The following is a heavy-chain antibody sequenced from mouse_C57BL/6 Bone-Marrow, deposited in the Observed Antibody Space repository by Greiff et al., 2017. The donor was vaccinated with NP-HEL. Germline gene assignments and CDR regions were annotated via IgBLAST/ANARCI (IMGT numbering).Heavy chain of an antibody. CDR2: ISNGGGST. CDR1: GFTFSDYY. J-gene: IGHJ3*01. CDR3: ARKSDYDGAWFAY. V-gene: IGHV5-12*01. D-gene: IGHD2-4*01. Sequence: EVQGVESGGGLVQPGGSLKLSCAASGFTFSDYYMYWVRQTPEKRLEWVAYISNGGGSTYYPDTVKGRFTISRDNAKNTLYLQMSRLKSEDTAMYYCARKSDYDGAWFAYWGQGTLVTVSA.